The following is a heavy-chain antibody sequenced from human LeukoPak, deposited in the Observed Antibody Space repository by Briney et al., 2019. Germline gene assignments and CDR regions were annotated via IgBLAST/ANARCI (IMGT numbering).Heavy chain of an antibody. V-gene: IGHV3-33*01. CDR1: GFTFSSYG. CDR3: ARGGEPPHYYYGMDV. J-gene: IGHJ6*02. Sequence: GGSLRLSCAASGFTFSSYGMHWVRQAPGKGLEWVAVIWYDGSNKYYADSVKGRFTISRDNSKNTLYLQMNSLRAEDTAVYYCARGGEPPHYYYGMDVWGQGTTVTVSS. CDR2: IWYDGSNK. D-gene: IGHD1-14*01.